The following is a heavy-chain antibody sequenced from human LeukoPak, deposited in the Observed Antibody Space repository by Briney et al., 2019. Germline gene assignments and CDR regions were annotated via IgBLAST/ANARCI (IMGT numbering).Heavy chain of an antibody. D-gene: IGHD5-12*01. Sequence: GGSLRLSCAASGFTFSSYGMHWVRQAPGKGLEWVAFIRYDGSNKYYADSVKGRFTISRDNSKNTLYLQMNSLRAEDTAVYYCAKDPSRYSGYDWYFDYWGQGTLVTVSS. CDR2: IRYDGSNK. V-gene: IGHV3-30*02. J-gene: IGHJ4*02. CDR3: AKDPSRYSGYDWYFDY. CDR1: GFTFSSYG.